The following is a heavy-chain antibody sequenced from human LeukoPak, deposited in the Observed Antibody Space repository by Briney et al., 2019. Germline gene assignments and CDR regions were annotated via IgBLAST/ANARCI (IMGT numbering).Heavy chain of an antibody. D-gene: IGHD2-15*01. CDR3: ARDGGYCSGGSCYYV. CDR2: IYYSGST. V-gene: IGHV4-59*01. J-gene: IGHJ6*02. CDR1: GGSISSYY. Sequence: SETLSLTRTVSGGSISSYYWSWIRQPPGKGLEWIGYIYYSGSTNYNPSLKSRVTISVDTSKNQFSLKLSSVTAADTAVYYCARDGGYCSGGSCYYVWGQGTTVTVSS.